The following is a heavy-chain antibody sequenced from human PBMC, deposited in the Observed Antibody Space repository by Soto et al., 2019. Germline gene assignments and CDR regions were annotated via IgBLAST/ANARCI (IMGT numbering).Heavy chain of an antibody. J-gene: IGHJ5*02. CDR3: ARSPAYGDYANLDT. Sequence: SETLSLTCTVSGDSVSKYYWNWIRQPAGKGLEWIGRIHSTRSPNYNPSLKSRVTMSVDTSKNQFSLKLNLTSVTAADTAVYYCARSPAYGDYANLDTWGQGTLVTVAS. V-gene: IGHV4-4*07. CDR1: GDSVSKYY. D-gene: IGHD4-17*01. CDR2: IHSTRSP.